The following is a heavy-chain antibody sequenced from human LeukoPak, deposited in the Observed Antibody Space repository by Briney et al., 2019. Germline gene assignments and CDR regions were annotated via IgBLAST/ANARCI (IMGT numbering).Heavy chain of an antibody. D-gene: IGHD3-3*01. CDR3: TRYDSSRFDP. CDR2: ISGDKSYI. V-gene: IGHV3-21*01. J-gene: IGHJ5*02. Sequence: GGSLRLSCVASGFTFSSYTMNWVRQAPGKGLEWVSCISGDKSYIHYADSVKGRFTISRDNARNTMDLQMNSLRVEDTAVYHCTRYDSSRFDPWGQGTLVIVSS. CDR1: GFTFSSYT.